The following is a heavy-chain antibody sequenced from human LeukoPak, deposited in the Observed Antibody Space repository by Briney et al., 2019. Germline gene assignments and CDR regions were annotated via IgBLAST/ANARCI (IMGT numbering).Heavy chain of an antibody. CDR1: GFTFSSYG. J-gene: IGHJ4*02. CDR2: IWYDGSNK. Sequence: GGSLRLSCAASGFTFSSYGMHWVRQAPGKGLEWVAVIWYDGSNKYYADSVKGRFTISRGNSKNTLYLQMNSLRAEDTAVYYCASGDSSGSLDYWGQGTLVTVSS. D-gene: IGHD3-22*01. V-gene: IGHV3-33*01. CDR3: ASGDSSGSLDY.